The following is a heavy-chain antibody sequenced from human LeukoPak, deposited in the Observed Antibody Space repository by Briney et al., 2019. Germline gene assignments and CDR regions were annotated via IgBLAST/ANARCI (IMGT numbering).Heavy chain of an antibody. V-gene: IGHV3-21*01. D-gene: IGHD6-13*01. J-gene: IGHJ3*02. CDR3: ARDRESWYSLPRTFDI. CDR2: ISSGSTYI. CDR1: GFTFSSDS. Sequence: PGGSLRLSCAASGFTFSSDSMNWVRQAPGKGLEWVSSISSGSTYIYYADSVKGRFTISRDNAKNSLYLQTNSLRAEDTAVYYCARDRESWYSLPRTFDIWGQGTMVTVSS.